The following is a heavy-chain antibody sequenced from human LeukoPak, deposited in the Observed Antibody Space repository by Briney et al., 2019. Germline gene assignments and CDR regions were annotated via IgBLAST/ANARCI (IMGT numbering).Heavy chain of an antibody. CDR2: IYYSGST. J-gene: IGHJ4*02. CDR1: GGSISSGDYY. V-gene: IGHV4-61*08. Sequence: SETLSLTCTVSGGSISSGDYYWSWIRQPPGKGLEWIGYIYYSGSTNYNPSLKSRVTISVDTSKNQFSLKLSSVTAADTAVYYCARQEMATIVDYWGQGTLVTVSS. D-gene: IGHD5-24*01. CDR3: ARQEMATIVDY.